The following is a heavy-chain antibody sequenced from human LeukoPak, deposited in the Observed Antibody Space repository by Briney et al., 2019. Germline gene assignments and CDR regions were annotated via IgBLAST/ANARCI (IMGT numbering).Heavy chain of an antibody. CDR2: IYYSGST. J-gene: IGHJ4*02. D-gene: IGHD5-18*01. Sequence: SETLSLTCTVSGGSISNYYWGWIRQPPGEGLEWIGSIYYSGSTYYNSSLQSRVTISVHMSNNQFALKLSSVTAADTAVYYCARLVNTAMVTVFDYWGQGTLVTVSS. V-gene: IGHV4-39*06. CDR1: GGSISNYY. CDR3: ARLVNTAMVTVFDY.